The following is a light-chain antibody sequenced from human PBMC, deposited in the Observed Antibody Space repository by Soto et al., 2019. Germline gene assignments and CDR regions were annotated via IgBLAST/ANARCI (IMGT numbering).Light chain of an antibody. CDR2: EVS. CDR1: SSDVGYYNY. V-gene: IGLV2-14*01. CDR3: NSYTTSSTYV. J-gene: IGLJ1*01. Sequence: QSALTQPASVSGSPGQSITISCTGTSSDVGYYNYVSWYQQHPGKAPKLLISEVSNRPSGVSDRFSGSKSVNTASLTISGLQAEDEAVYYCNSYTTSSTYVFGTGTKVTVL.